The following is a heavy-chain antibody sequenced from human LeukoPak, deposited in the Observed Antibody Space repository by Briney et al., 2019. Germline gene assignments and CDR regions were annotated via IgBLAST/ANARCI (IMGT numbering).Heavy chain of an antibody. D-gene: IGHD4-17*01. CDR3: AKEFGEGYGDDYYYYGMDV. CDR2: IRSIANNYAT. V-gene: IGHV3-73*01. CDR1: GFTFSGSA. Sequence: PGGSLRLSCAASGFTFSGSAIHWVRQASGKGLEWVGRIRSIANNYATAYAASVKGRFTISRDDSKNTAYLQMNSLRAEDTALYYCAKEFGEGYGDDYYYYGMDVWGQGTTVTVSS. J-gene: IGHJ6*02.